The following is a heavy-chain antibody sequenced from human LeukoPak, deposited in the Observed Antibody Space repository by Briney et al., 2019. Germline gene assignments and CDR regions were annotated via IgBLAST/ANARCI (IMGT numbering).Heavy chain of an antibody. D-gene: IGHD6-19*01. Sequence: GGSLRLSCTPSGFTFSSHAMSWVRQAPGKGLVWVSRINSDGSSTSYADSVKGRFTISRDNAKNTLYLQMNSLRAEDTAVYYCARGASGSSGWRYWYFDLWGRGTLVTVSS. V-gene: IGHV3-74*01. CDR1: GFTFSSHA. CDR3: ARGASGSSGWRYWYFDL. CDR2: INSDGSST. J-gene: IGHJ2*01.